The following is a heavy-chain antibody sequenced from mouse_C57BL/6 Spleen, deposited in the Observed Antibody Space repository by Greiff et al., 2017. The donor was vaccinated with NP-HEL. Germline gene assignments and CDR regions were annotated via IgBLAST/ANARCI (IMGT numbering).Heavy chain of an antibody. D-gene: IGHD1-1*01. J-gene: IGHJ4*01. V-gene: IGHV5-9*01. CDR2: ISGGGGNT. Sequence: EVKLVESGGGLVKPGGSLKLSCAASGFTFSSYTMSWVRQTPEKRLEWVATISGGGGNTYYPDSVKGRFTISRDNAKNTLYLQMSSLRSEDTALYYCATLITTVVGNYAMDYWGQGTSVTVSS. CDR3: ATLITTVVGNYAMDY. CDR1: GFTFSSYT.